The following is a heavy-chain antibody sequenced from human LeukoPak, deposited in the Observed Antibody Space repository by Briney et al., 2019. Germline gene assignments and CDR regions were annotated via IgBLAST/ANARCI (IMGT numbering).Heavy chain of an antibody. Sequence: GGSLRLSCAASGFTFSTYWMHWVRQAPGEGLVWVSRINTDGNTIYYADSVKGRFTISRDNAKNTLYLQLNSLRAEDTAVYYCAREVRDYYDNSGRNLEYWGQGTLVTVSS. V-gene: IGHV3-74*01. CDR3: AREVRDYYDNSGRNLEY. J-gene: IGHJ4*02. CDR1: GFTFSTYW. CDR2: INTDGNTI. D-gene: IGHD3-22*01.